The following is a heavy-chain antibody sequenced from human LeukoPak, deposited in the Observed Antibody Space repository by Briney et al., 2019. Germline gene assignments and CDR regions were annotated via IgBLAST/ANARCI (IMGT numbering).Heavy chain of an antibody. CDR3: AREVVTPPFWFDY. V-gene: IGHV4-34*01. Sequence: SETLSLTCAVYGGSFSGYYWSWIRQPPGKGLEWIGEINHSGSTNYNPSLKSRVTISVDTSKNQFSLKLSSVTAADTAVYYCAREVVTPPFWFDYWGQGTLVTVSS. D-gene: IGHD2-21*02. CDR1: GGSFSGYY. J-gene: IGHJ4*02. CDR2: INHSGST.